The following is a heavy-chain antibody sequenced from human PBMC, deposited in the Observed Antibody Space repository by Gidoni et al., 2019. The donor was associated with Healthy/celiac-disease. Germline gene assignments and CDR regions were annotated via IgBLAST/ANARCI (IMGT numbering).Heavy chain of an antibody. Sequence: GSTYYADSVKGRFTISRDNSKNTLYLQMSSLRAEDTAVYYCVKDSGAVAATLFDYWGQGTLVTVSS. D-gene: IGHD6-19*01. CDR3: VKDSGAVAATLFDY. V-gene: IGHV3-64D*06. CDR2: GST. J-gene: IGHJ4*02.